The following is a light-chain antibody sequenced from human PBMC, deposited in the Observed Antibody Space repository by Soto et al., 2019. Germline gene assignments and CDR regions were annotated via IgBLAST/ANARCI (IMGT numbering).Light chain of an antibody. J-gene: IGKJ1*01. Sequence: EIVLTQSPGTLSLSLCESATLSGSASQSVTSNYLVWYQQKSGQAPRLLIYGASSSATGIPDRFSGSGSGTDFTRTISSLQPDDFATYYCQQYNSYPWTFGQGTKVDIK. V-gene: IGKV3-20*01. CDR3: QQYNSYPWT. CDR2: GAS. CDR1: QSVTSNY.